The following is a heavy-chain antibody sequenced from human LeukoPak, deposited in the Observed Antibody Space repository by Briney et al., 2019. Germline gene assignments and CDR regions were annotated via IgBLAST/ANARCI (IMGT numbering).Heavy chain of an antibody. D-gene: IGHD2-2*01. Sequence: GGSLRLSCAASGFTLSSYGMHWVRQAPGKGLEWVAVISYDGSNKYYADSVKGRFTISRDNSKNTLYLQMNSLRAEDTAVYYCAKEAGCQLLADAFDIWGQGTMVTVSS. CDR2: ISYDGSNK. CDR1: GFTLSSYG. V-gene: IGHV3-30*18. CDR3: AKEAGCQLLADAFDI. J-gene: IGHJ3*02.